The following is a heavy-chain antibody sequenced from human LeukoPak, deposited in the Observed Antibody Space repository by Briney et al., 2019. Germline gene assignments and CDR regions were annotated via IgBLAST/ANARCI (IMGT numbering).Heavy chain of an antibody. CDR3: ARGRRYSSGSRGIYIY. D-gene: IGHD6-19*01. Sequence: SETLSLTCTVSGYSISSGYYWGWIRQPPGKGLEWIGRIYSSGSTNYNSSLKSRVIMSVDTSKNQFSLKLTSVTAADTVVYYCARGRRYSSGSRGIYIYWGQGTLVTVSS. V-gene: IGHV4-38-2*02. CDR2: IYSSGST. CDR1: GYSISSGYY. J-gene: IGHJ4*02.